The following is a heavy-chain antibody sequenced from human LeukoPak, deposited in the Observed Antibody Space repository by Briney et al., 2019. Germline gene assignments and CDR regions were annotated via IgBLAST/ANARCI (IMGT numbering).Heavy chain of an antibody. CDR2: FDPEDGET. CDR3: ATARDYYDSSGYSYYLDY. Sequence: ASVKVSCTVSGYTLTELSMHWVRQAPGKGLEWMGGFDPEDGETIYAQKFQGRVTMTEDTSTDTAYMELSSLRSEDTAVYYCATARDYYDSSGYSYYLDYWGQGTLVTVSS. V-gene: IGHV1-24*01. CDR1: GYTLTELS. J-gene: IGHJ4*02. D-gene: IGHD3-22*01.